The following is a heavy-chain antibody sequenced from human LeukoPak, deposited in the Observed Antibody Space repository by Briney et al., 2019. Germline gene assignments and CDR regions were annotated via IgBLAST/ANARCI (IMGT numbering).Heavy chain of an antibody. CDR1: GGTFSSYA. Sequence: KVSCKASGGTFSSYAISWVRQAPGQGLEWMGGIIPIFGTANYAQKFQGRVTITTDESTSTAYMELSSLRSEDTAVYYCAKDSYSGSYGYFDYWGQGTLVTVSS. D-gene: IGHD1-26*01. CDR3: AKDSYSGSYGYFDY. J-gene: IGHJ4*02. CDR2: IIPIFGTA. V-gene: IGHV1-69*05.